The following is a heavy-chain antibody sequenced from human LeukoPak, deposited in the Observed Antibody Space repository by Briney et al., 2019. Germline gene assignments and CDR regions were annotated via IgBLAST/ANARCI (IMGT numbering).Heavy chain of an antibody. CDR3: VCSGGYYSHFEF. D-gene: IGHD3-22*01. Sequence: PSETLSLTCTVSGGSISSYYWGWIRQPPGKGLEWIGSMYYRGTTYNNPSLKSRVAISVVTPKNQFSLKLSSVTAADTAVYYCVCSGGYYSHFEFWGQGTQVTVSS. V-gene: IGHV4-39*07. J-gene: IGHJ4*02. CDR1: GGSISSYY. CDR2: MYYRGTT.